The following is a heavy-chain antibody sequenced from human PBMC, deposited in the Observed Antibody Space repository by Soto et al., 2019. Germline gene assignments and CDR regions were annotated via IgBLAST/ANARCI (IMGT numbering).Heavy chain of an antibody. CDR1: GYTFTSYA. J-gene: IGHJ4*02. D-gene: IGHD6-19*01. CDR2: INAGNGNT. CDR3: ARAVAVPADFDY. V-gene: IGHV1-3*05. Sequence: QVQLVQSGAEEKKPGASVKASCKASGYTFTSYAMHWVRQAPGQRLEWMGWINAGNGNTKYSQKFQGRVTITRGTSASTAYMELSSLGSEDTAVYYCARAVAVPADFDYWGQGTLVTVSS.